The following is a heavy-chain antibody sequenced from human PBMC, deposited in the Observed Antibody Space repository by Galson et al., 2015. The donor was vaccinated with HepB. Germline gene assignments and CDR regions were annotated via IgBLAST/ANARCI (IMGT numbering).Heavy chain of an antibody. Sequence: SLRLSCAASGFTFSSYGMHWVRQAPGKGLEWVAVISYDGSNKYYADSVKGRFTISRDNSKNTLYLQMNSLRAEDTAVYYCAKQRRGAAAGGGWFDPWGQGTLVTVSS. CDR3: AKQRRGAAAGGGWFDP. V-gene: IGHV3-30*18. CDR1: GFTFSSYG. J-gene: IGHJ5*02. D-gene: IGHD6-13*01. CDR2: ISYDGSNK.